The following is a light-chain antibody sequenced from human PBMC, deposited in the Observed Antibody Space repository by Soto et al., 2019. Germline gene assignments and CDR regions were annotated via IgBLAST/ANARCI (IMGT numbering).Light chain of an antibody. Sequence: QLVLTQSPSASASLGASVKLTCTLSSGHSNYAIAWHQQQPEKGPRYLMKLNSDGSHSKGDGIPDRFSGSSSGAERYLTISSLQSEDEADYYCQSWGNGIHHVVFGGGTKLTVL. J-gene: IGLJ2*01. CDR1: SGHSNYA. CDR2: LNSDGSH. V-gene: IGLV4-69*01. CDR3: QSWGNGIHHVV.